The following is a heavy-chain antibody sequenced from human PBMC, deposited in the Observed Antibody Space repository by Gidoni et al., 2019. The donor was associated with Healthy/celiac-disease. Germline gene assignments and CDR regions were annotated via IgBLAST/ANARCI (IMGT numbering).Heavy chain of an antibody. CDR1: GFTFGVYA. CDR3: TRDRGYYYDSSGYEALDY. V-gene: IGHV3-49*05. CDR2: IRSKAYGGTT. Sequence: EVQLVESGGGLVKPGRSLRLSCTAPGFTFGVYAMSWFRKAPGKGLEWVGFIRSKAYGGTTEYAASVKGRFTISRDDSKSIAYLQMNSLKTEDTAVYYCTRDRGYYYDSSGYEALDYWGQGTLVTVSS. J-gene: IGHJ4*02. D-gene: IGHD3-22*01.